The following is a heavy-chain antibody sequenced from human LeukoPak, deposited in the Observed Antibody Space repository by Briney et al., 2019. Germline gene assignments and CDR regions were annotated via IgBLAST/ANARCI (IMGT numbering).Heavy chain of an antibody. Sequence: PSGTLSLIYGVSVRSNSLIYALGSVRQPPGKGLEWIGEFHHAGSTNYNPSLRSRVTISVDKSKNQFSLRLSSVTAADTAVYYCARSSMVADAFDNWGQGTLVTVSS. CDR2: FHHAGST. CDR1: VRSNSLIYA. D-gene: IGHD2-8*01. J-gene: IGHJ3*02. CDR3: ARSSMVADAFDN. V-gene: IGHV4-4*02.